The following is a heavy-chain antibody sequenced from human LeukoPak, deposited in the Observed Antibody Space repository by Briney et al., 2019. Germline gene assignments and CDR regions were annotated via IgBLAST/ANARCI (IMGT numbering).Heavy chain of an antibody. Sequence: GGSLRLSCAASGFPFSDYYMNWVRQAPGKGLEWVSAISSSSTYIYYADSVKGRFTISRDNAENSLYLQMNGLRVEDTAVYYCARWAGVTDYWGQGTLVTVSS. J-gene: IGHJ4*02. D-gene: IGHD5-18*01. V-gene: IGHV3-21*06. CDR2: ISSSSTYI. CDR1: GFPFSDYY. CDR3: ARWAGVTDY.